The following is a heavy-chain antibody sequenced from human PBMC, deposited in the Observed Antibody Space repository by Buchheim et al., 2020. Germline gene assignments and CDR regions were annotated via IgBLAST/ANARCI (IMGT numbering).Heavy chain of an antibody. J-gene: IGHJ6*02. V-gene: IGHV3-33*01. CDR1: GFTFSSYG. Sequence: QEQLVESGGGVVQPGRSLRLSCAASGFTFSSYGMHWVRQAPGKGLEWVAVIWYDGSNKYYADSVKGRFTISRDNSKNTLYLQMNSLRAEDTAVYYCARELTTVTTWVRDYYYYGMDVWGQGTT. CDR3: ARELTTVTTWVRDYYYYGMDV. D-gene: IGHD4-17*01. CDR2: IWYDGSNK.